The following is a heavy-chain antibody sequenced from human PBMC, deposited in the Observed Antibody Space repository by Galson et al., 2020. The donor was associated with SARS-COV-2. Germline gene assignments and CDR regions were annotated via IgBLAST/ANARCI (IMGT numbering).Heavy chain of an antibody. Sequence: SETLSLTCTVSGGSISSYYWSWIRQPPGKGLERIGYIYDSGITNYNPSLKSRVTISVDTSKNQFSLKLSSVTAADTAVYYCAREDSSGRDNWFDPWGQGTLVTVSS. J-gene: IGHJ5*02. V-gene: IGHV4-59*13. CDR3: AREDSSGRDNWFDP. CDR2: IYDSGIT. CDR1: GGSISSYY. D-gene: IGHD3-22*01.